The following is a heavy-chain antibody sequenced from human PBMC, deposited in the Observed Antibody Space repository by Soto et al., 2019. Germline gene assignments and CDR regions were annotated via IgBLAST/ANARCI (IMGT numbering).Heavy chain of an antibody. CDR1: GGTFSRYA. D-gene: IGHD3-10*01. V-gene: IGHV1-69*13. CDR2: IIPIFGTA. J-gene: IGHJ5*02. Sequence: VASVKFSCKASGGTFSRYAISWVRQAPGQGLEWMGGIIPIFGTANYAQKFQGRVTITADESTSTAYMELSSLRSEDTAVYYCARGAYGSGSYSLSNWFDPWGQGTPVTVSS. CDR3: ARGAYGSGSYSLSNWFDP.